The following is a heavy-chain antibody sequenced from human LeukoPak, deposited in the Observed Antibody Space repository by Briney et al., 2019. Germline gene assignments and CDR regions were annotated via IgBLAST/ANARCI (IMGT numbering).Heavy chain of an antibody. CDR1: GDIISSNSVT. CDR3: ARGVFPAFDI. V-gene: IGHV6-1*01. CDR2: TYYRSKWFN. D-gene: IGHD3-10*01. Sequence: SQTLSPTCALSGDIISSNSVTLHWIRHSPSRGLEWLGRTYYRSKWFNDYAVSVRSRITINPDTSKNQFSLQLNSVTPEDTAVYYCARGVFPAFDIWGQGTMVTVSS. J-gene: IGHJ3*02.